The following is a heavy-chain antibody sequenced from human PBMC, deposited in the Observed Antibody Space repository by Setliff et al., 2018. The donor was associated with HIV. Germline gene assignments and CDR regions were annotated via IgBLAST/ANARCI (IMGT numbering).Heavy chain of an antibody. CDR3: ARYKCINFACVGFDI. V-gene: IGHV4-61*10. J-gene: IGHJ3*02. CDR2: FYTSGTT. CDR1: GGSLSSGSHY. D-gene: IGHD3-9*01. Sequence: SETLSLTCSVSGGSLSSGSHYCTWLRQAAGKGLEWIGHFYTSGTTNYNPSLESRVTISVDTSKSQFSLRLNSVTAADTAVYYCARYKCINFACVGFDIWGQGTVVTVSS.